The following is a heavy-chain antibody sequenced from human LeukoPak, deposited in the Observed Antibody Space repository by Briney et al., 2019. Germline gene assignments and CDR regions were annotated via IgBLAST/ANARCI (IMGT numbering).Heavy chain of an antibody. D-gene: IGHD6-13*01. V-gene: IGHV3-7*01. CDR3: AKEKAAAGNY. Sequence: GGSLRLSCAASGFTFGGYWMSWVRQAPGKGLEWVANIKQDGSEKYYVDSVKGRFTISRDNSKNTLYLQMNSLRAEDTAVYYCAKEKAAAGNYWGQGTLVTVSS. CDR1: GFTFGGYW. CDR2: IKQDGSEK. J-gene: IGHJ4*02.